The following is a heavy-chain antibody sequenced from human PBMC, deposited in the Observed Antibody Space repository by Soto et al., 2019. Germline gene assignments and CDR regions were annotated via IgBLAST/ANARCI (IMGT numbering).Heavy chain of an antibody. J-gene: IGHJ4*02. D-gene: IGHD3-16*01. Sequence: EVQLLESGGCLVQPGGSLRLSCIASGFSFSNYAMIWVRQAPGKGPEWVSSIEISGRATYDADAVKGRFTISRDDSKNAVYLQMNSLRGEDTAVYFCAKGDGGYFDHWGQGSLVTVSS. CDR3: AKGDGGYFDH. CDR1: GFSFSNYA. CDR2: IEISGRAT. V-gene: IGHV3-23*05.